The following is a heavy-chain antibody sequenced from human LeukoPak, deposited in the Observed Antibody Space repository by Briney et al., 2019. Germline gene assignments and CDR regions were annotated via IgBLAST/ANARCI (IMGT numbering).Heavy chain of an antibody. D-gene: IGHD3-10*01. Sequence: ASVKVSCKASGYTFTSYAMHWVRQAPGQGLEWMGWINPNSGGTKYAQKFQGRVTMTRDTSINTAYMELSRLRSDDTAVYYCARVFYYGSGTYRRESLDYWGQGTLVTVSS. CDR2: INPNSGGT. J-gene: IGHJ4*02. V-gene: IGHV1-2*02. CDR3: ARVFYYGSGTYRRESLDY. CDR1: GYTFTSYA.